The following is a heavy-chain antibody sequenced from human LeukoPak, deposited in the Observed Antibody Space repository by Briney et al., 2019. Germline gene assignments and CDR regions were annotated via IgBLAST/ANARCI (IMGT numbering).Heavy chain of an antibody. CDR3: ARGVLMVYARGFGWFDP. V-gene: IGHV1-46*01. CDR1: GYTFTSYY. CDR2: INPSGGST. Sequence: ASVKVSCKASGYTFTSYYMHWVRQAPGQGLEWMGIINPSGGSTSYAQKFQGRVTMTRDMSTSTVYMELSSLRSEDTAVYYCARGVLMVYARGFGWFDPWGQGTLVTVSS. D-gene: IGHD2-8*01. J-gene: IGHJ5*02.